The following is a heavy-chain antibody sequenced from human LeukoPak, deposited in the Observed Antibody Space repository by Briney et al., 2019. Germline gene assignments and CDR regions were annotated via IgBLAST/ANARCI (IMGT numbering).Heavy chain of an antibody. CDR2: ISAYNGNR. Sequence: ASVKVSCKASGYTFNSYGFSWVRHAPGQGLEWMGWISAYNGNRNYAQKLQGRVTMTTDTSTSTAYMELRSLRSDDTAVYYCVRSDGSGYYPRTLDYWGQGTLVTVSS. CDR3: VRSDGSGYYPRTLDY. CDR1: GYTFNSYG. D-gene: IGHD3-22*01. J-gene: IGHJ4*02. V-gene: IGHV1-18*01.